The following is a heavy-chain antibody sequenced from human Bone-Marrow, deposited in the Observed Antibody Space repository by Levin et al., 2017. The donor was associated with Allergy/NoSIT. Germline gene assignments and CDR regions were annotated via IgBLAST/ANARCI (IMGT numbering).Heavy chain of an antibody. D-gene: IGHD2-2*01. CDR3: ASGTEPYCSSTSCYYPDY. Sequence: QAGGSLRLSCAASGFTFSSYAMHWVRQAPGKGLEWVAVISYDGSNKYYADSVKGRFTISRDNSKNTLYLQMNSLRAEDTAVYYCASGTEPYCSSTSCYYPDYWGQGTLVTVSS. CDR1: GFTFSSYA. CDR2: ISYDGSNK. J-gene: IGHJ4*02. V-gene: IGHV3-30-3*01.